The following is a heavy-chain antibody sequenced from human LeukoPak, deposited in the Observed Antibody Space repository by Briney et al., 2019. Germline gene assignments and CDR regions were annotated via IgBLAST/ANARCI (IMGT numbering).Heavy chain of an antibody. J-gene: IGHJ5*02. CDR3: ARDLPEDIVVVPAAIGADNWFDP. D-gene: IGHD2-2*02. CDR1: GYTFTGYY. CDR2: INPNSGGT. V-gene: IGHV1-2*02. Sequence: ASVKVSCKASGYTFTGYYMHWVRQAPGQGLEWMGWINPNSGGTNYAQKFQGRVTMTRDTSISTAYMELSRLRSDDTAVYYCARDLPEDIVVVPAAIGADNWFDPWGQGTLVTVSS.